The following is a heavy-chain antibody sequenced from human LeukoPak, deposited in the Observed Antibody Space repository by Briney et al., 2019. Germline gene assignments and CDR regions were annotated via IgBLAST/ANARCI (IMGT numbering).Heavy chain of an antibody. V-gene: IGHV3-7*03. D-gene: IGHD6-6*01. CDR3: ARDMPISQYSGLFRSSSSGKAGFDP. Sequence: GGSLRLSCVASGFTFSSYWMTWVRQAPGKGLEWVANIKQDGSEKNYVDSVKGRFTISRDNAKNSLYLQMNSLRAEDTAVYYCARDMPISQYSGLFRSSSSGKAGFDPWGQGTLVTVSS. CDR1: GFTFSSYW. J-gene: IGHJ5*02. CDR2: IKQDGSEK.